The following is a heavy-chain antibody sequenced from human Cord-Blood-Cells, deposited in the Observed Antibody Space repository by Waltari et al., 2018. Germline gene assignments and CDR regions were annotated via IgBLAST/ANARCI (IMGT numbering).Heavy chain of an antibody. V-gene: IGHV4-39*01. CDR3: ARLGTYCSSTSCYGIDY. J-gene: IGHJ4*02. D-gene: IGHD2-2*01. CDR1: GGSISSSSYY. CDR2: IYYSGGT. Sequence: QLQLQESGPGLVKPSETLSLTCTVSGGSISSSSYYWGWIRQPPGKGLEWIGSIYYSGGTYYNPSLKSRVTISVDTSKNQFSLKLSSVTAADTAVYYCARLGTYCSSTSCYGIDYWGQGTLVTVSS.